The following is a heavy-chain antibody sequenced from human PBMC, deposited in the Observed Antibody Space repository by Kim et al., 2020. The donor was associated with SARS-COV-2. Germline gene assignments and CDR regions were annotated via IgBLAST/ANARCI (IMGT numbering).Heavy chain of an antibody. D-gene: IGHD3-16*01. CDR3: AKGWGFDN. J-gene: IGHJ4*02. CDR2: IKEDARDE. CDR1: GFTFSTHY. Sequence: GGSLRLSCEASGFTFSTHYMSWVRQAPGKGLEWVANIKEDARDESYADTVKGRFTISRDNARNSLYLQMNNLRVEDTAVYYCAKGWGFDNWGQGTLVTVS. V-gene: IGHV3-7*01.